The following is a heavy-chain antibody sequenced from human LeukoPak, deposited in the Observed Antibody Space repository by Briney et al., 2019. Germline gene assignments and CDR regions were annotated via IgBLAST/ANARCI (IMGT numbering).Heavy chain of an antibody. Sequence: SGTLSLTCAVSGGSISSSNWWSWVRQPPGKGLEWIGEIYHSGSTNYNPSLKSRVTISVDRSKNQFSLKLSSVTAADTAVYYCARDGDDFWSGYPDYWGQGTLVTVSS. CDR2: IYHSGST. CDR1: GGSISSSNW. D-gene: IGHD3-3*01. V-gene: IGHV4-4*02. CDR3: ARDGDDFWSGYPDY. J-gene: IGHJ4*02.